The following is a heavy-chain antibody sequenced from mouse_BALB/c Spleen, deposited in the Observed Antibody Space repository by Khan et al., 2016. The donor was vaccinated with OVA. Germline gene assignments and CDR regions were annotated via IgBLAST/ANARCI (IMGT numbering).Heavy chain of an antibody. CDR3: ARRCLRWDFDY. CDR1: GYTFVNYW. D-gene: IGHD1-1*01. J-gene: IGHJ2*01. V-gene: IGHV1-7*01. CDR2: INPSIGYT. Sequence: QVQLQQSGAELAKPGASVKMSCKASGYTFVNYWIFWVRQRPGQGLEWIGYINPSIGYTENNQNFIDKATLTADKSSRTAYMQLNSLTSEDSAVYYGARRCLRWDFDYWGQGTTLTVSS.